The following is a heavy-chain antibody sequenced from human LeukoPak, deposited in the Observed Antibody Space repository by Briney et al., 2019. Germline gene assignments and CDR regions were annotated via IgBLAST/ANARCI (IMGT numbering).Heavy chain of an antibody. CDR3: ARFITGTSYYFDY. J-gene: IGHJ4*02. Sequence: PSETLSLTCAVYGGSFSGYYWSWLRQPPGKGLEWIGEINHSGSTNYNPSLKSRVTISVDTSKNQFSLKLSSVTAADTAVYYCARFITGTSYYFDYWGQGTLVTVSS. CDR2: INHSGST. CDR1: GGSFSGYY. D-gene: IGHD1-20*01. V-gene: IGHV4-34*01.